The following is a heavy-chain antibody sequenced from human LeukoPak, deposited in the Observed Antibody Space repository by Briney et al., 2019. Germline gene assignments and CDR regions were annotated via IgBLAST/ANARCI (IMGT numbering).Heavy chain of an antibody. J-gene: IGHJ4*02. CDR1: GGSISSYY. D-gene: IGHD3-3*01. Sequence: SETLSLTCTVSGGSISSYYWNWIRQPPGKGLEWIGYIYSSGTTNYNPSLRSRVSMSVDTSKNQFSLKLSSVTAADTAVYYCARGLGYYDFWSGYGPFDYWGQGTLVTVSS. V-gene: IGHV4-59*12. CDR3: ARGLGYYDFWSGYGPFDY. CDR2: IYSSGTT.